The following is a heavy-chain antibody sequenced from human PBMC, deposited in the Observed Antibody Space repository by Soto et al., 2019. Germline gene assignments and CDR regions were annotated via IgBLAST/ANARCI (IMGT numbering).Heavy chain of an antibody. D-gene: IGHD6-6*01. Sequence: SETLSLTCTVSGGSISSYYWSWIRQPPGKGLEWIGYIYYSGSTNYNPSLKSRVTISVDTSKNQFSLKLSSVTAADTAVYYCARERYSSSSVDYYYMDVWGKGTTVTVSS. J-gene: IGHJ6*03. CDR1: GGSISSYY. V-gene: IGHV4-59*12. CDR2: IYYSGST. CDR3: ARERYSSSSVDYYYMDV.